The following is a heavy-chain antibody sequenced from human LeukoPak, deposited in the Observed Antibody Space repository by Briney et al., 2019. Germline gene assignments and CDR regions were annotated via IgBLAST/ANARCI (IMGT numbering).Heavy chain of an antibody. V-gene: IGHV3-23*01. CDR1: GITLSNYG. CDR3: AREGRDGYNRVFDY. CDR2: ISDSGGST. Sequence: GGSLRLSCAVSGITLSNYGMSWVRQAPGKGLEWVAGISDSGGSTKYADSVKGRFTISRDNPKNTLFLQMNSLRAEDTAVYYCAREGRDGYNRVFDYWGQGTLVTVSS. D-gene: IGHD5-24*01. J-gene: IGHJ4*02.